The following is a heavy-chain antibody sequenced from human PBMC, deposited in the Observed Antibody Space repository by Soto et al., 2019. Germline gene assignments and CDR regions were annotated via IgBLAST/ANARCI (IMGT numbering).Heavy chain of an antibody. J-gene: IGHJ4*02. D-gene: IGHD5-12*01. V-gene: IGHV3-21*01. CDR2: ISSSSSYI. CDR3: ARDGEGYKFFDY. Sequence: GGSLRLSCAASGFTFSSYSMNWVRQAPGKGLEWVSSISSSSSYIYYADSVKGRFTISRDNAKNSLYLQMNSLRAEDTAVYYCARDGEGYKFFDYWGQGTLVTVS. CDR1: GFTFSSYS.